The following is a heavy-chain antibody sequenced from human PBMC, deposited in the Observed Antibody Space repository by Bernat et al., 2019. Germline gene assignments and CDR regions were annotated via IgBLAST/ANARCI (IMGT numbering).Heavy chain of an antibody. CDR2: FDPEDGET. CDR1: GYTLTELS. V-gene: IGHV1-24*01. Sequence: QVQLVQSGAGVKKPGASVKVSCKVSGYTLTELSMHWVRQAPGKGLEWMGGFDPEDGETIYAQKFQGRVTMTEDTSTDTAYMELSSLRSEDTAVYYCATVYDYVWAPTYNWFDPWGQGTLVTVSS. J-gene: IGHJ5*02. CDR3: ATVYDYVWAPTYNWFDP. D-gene: IGHD3-16*01.